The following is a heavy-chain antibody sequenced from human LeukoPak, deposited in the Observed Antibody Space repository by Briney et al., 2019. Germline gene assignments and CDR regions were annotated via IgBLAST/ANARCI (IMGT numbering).Heavy chain of an antibody. D-gene: IGHD6-19*01. CDR2: IYPGDSDT. J-gene: IGHJ4*02. CDR3: ARLRGSGWYGSYFDY. CDR1: GYSFTSYW. V-gene: IGHV5-51*01. Sequence: GESLKISCKGSGYSFTSYWIGWVRQMPGKGLEWMGIIYPGDSDTRYSPSFQGQVAISADKSIRTAYLQWSSLKASDTAMYYCARLRGSGWYGSYFDYWGQGTLVTVSS.